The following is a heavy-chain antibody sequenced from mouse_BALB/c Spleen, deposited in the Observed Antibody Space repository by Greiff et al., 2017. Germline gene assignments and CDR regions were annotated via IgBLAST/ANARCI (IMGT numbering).Heavy chain of an antibody. CDR1: GYTFTSYY. D-gene: IGHD2-1*01. V-gene: IGHV1S56*01. Sequence: QVHVKQSGPELVKPGASVRISCKASGYTFTSYYIHWVKQRPGQGLEWIGWIYPGNVNTKYNEKFKGKATLTADKSSSTAYMQLSSLTSEDSAVYFCARGEGYGNYVAYWGQGTLVTVSA. J-gene: IGHJ3*01. CDR3: ARGEGYGNYVAY. CDR2: IYPGNVNT.